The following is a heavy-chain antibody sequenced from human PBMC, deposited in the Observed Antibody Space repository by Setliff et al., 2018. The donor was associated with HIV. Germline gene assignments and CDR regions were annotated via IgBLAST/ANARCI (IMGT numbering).Heavy chain of an antibody. CDR1: GGSIRSESHS. CDR3: ARGYCSGSACYSGILDS. J-gene: IGHJ4*02. CDR2: IYASGSA. Sequence: SETLSLTCTVSGGSIRSESHSWSWIRQPAGKGLEWIGHIYASGSATYNPSLKSRVAISIDTSNNHFSLKLRSVAAADTAVYYCARGYCSGSACYSGILDSWGQGTLVTVSS. D-gene: IGHD2-15*01. V-gene: IGHV4-61*09.